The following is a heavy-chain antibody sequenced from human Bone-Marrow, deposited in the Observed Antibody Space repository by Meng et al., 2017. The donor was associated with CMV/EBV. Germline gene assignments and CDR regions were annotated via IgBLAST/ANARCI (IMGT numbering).Heavy chain of an antibody. CDR2: IYPGDSDT. CDR3: ASSYYYDSSGYYWDAFDI. D-gene: IGHD3-22*01. Sequence: GESLKISCKGSGYSFTSYWIGWVRQMPGKGLEWMGIIYPGDSDTRYSPSFQGQVTISADKSISTAYLQWSSLKAPDTAMYYCASSYYYDSSGYYWDAFDIWGQGTMVTVSS. J-gene: IGHJ3*02. CDR1: GYSFTSYW. V-gene: IGHV5-51*01.